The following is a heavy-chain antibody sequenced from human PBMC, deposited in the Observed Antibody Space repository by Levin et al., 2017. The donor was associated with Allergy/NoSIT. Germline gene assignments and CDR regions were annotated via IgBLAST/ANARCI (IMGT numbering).Heavy chain of an antibody. V-gene: IGHV3-30-3*01. J-gene: IGHJ3*02. CDR3: ARDLCYYGSGKCAFDI. CDR1: GFTFSSYA. D-gene: IGHD3-10*01. Sequence: GGSLRLSCAASGFTFSSYAMHWVRQAPGKGLEWVAVISYDGSNKYYADSVKGRFTISRDNSKNTLYLQMNSLRAEDTAVYYCARDLCYYGSGKCAFDIWGQGTMVTVSS. CDR2: ISYDGSNK.